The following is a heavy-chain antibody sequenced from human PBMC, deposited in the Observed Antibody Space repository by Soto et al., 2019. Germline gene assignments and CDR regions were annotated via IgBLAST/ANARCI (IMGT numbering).Heavy chain of an antibody. J-gene: IGHJ6*02. CDR2: ISGSGSTI. Sequence: GGSLRLSCAASGFTFSGYEMNWVRQDPGKGLEWVSYISGSGSTIYYADSVKGRFTISRDNAKGSLYLQMNSLRAEDTAVYYCARDPPATRHGMDVWGQGTTVTVSS. CDR3: ARDPPATRHGMDV. V-gene: IGHV3-48*03. CDR1: GFTFSGYE.